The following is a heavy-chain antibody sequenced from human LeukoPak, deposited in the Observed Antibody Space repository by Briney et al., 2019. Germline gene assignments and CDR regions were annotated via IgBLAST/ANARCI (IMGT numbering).Heavy chain of an antibody. CDR1: GFTFSSYS. CDR2: ISSSSSYI. V-gene: IGHV3-21*01. D-gene: IGHD5-18*01. CDR3: ARVPLIQLWLFDY. J-gene: IGHJ4*02. Sequence: GGSLRLSCAASGFTFSSYSMNWVRQAPGKGLEWVSSISSSSSYIYYADSVKGRFTISRDNAKNSLYLQMNSLRAEDTAVYYCARVPLIQLWLFDYWGQGTLVTVSS.